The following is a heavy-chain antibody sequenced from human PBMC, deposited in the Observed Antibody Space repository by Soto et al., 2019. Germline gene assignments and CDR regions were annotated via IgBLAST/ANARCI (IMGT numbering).Heavy chain of an antibody. V-gene: IGHV4-34*01. CDR2: INHSGSS. CDR3: ARMAGPWYFDL. CDR1: GGSFSGFY. Sequence: KPSETLSLTCAVHGGSFSGFYWTWIRQLPGKGLEWIGEINHSGSSNYNPPLKSRVTMSLDTSRNQFSLSLNSVTAADTAVYYCARMAGPWYFDLWGRGTLVTVSS. J-gene: IGHJ2*01.